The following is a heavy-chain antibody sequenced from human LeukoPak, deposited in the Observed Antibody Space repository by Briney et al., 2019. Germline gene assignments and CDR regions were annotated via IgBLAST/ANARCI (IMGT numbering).Heavy chain of an antibody. V-gene: IGHV3-23*01. J-gene: IGHJ4*02. CDR1: GFTFSSYA. CDR3: ARGGYDILTGYYTDFDY. D-gene: IGHD3-9*01. CDR2: ISGSGGST. Sequence: GGSLRLSCAASGFTFSSYAMSWVRQAPGKGLEWVSAISGSGGSTYYADSVKGRFTISRDNAKNSLYVQMNSLRAEDTALYYCARGGYDILTGYYTDFDYWGQGTLVTVSS.